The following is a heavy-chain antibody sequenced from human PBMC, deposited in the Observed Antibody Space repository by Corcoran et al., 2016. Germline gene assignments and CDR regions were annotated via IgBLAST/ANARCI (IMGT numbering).Heavy chain of an antibody. V-gene: IGHV4-61*01. D-gene: IGHD2-15*01. CDR1: GGSVSSGSYY. J-gene: IGHJ6*02. CDR2: IYYSGST. Sequence: QVQLQESGPGLVKPSETLSLTCTVSGGSVSSGSYYWSWTRQTPGKGLEWIGYIYYSGSTNYNPSLKRRVTISGDTSKNQFPLKLSTVTAADTAVYYCARGYCSCGSCYHYGIDVCGQGTTVTGS. CDR3: ARGYCSCGSCYHYGIDV.